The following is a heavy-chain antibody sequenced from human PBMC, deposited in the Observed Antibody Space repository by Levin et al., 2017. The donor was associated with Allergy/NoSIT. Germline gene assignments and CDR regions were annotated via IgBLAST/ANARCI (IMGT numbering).Heavy chain of an antibody. Sequence: GGSLRLSCAASGFTFSSYNMNWVRQAPGKGLEWVSYMSSDTDYIYYADSVRGRFTISRDNAKNSLFLQMNSLRAEDTAVYYCARELERAFDYWGQGTLVTVSS. CDR3: ARELERAFDY. J-gene: IGHJ4*02. CDR1: GFTFSSYN. D-gene: IGHD1-1*01. V-gene: IGHV3-21*01. CDR2: MSSDTDYI.